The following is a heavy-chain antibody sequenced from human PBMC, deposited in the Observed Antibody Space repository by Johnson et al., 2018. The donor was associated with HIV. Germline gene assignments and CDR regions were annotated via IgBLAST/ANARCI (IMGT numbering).Heavy chain of an antibody. V-gene: IGHV3-15*05. J-gene: IGHJ3*02. Sequence: VQLVESGGGLVKPGGSLRLSCAASGFTFSNAWMSWVRQAPGKGLEWVGRIKSKTDGGTTDYAAPVHGRFTISIDDSKNTRYLQSNSLRLEDTALYYCTKDFGGDGKLDAFDIWGQGTMVTVSS. CDR2: IKSKTDGGTT. CDR3: TKDFGGDGKLDAFDI. D-gene: IGHD5-24*01. CDR1: GFTFSNAW.